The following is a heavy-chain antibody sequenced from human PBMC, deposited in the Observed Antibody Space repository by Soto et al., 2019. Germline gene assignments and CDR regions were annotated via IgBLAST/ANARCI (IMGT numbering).Heavy chain of an antibody. CDR3: TRGHEYGGNADAFDI. CDR2: ILPIFGTA. D-gene: IGHD4-17*01. V-gene: IGHV1-69*15. J-gene: IGHJ3*02. CDR1: GGTFSTSS. Sequence: QVQLVQSGAEVKKPGSSVRVSCKASGGTFSTSSINWLRQAPGQRPEWMGNILPIFGTADYAQKFQDRVTITAAQPTATAYMQLRSLLSEDTAVYYWTRGHEYGGNADAFDIWGQGTVVTVSS.